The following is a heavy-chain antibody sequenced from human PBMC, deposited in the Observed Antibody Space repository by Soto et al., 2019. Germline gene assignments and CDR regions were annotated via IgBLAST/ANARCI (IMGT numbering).Heavy chain of an antibody. Sequence: SVKVSCKASGGTFSSYTISWVRQAPGQGLEWMGRIIPILGIANYAQKFQGRVTITADKSTSTAYMELSSLRSEDTAVYYCARVKLERPYDAFDIWGQGTMVTVSS. CDR1: GGTFSSYT. CDR2: IIPILGIA. V-gene: IGHV1-69*02. CDR3: ARVKLERPYDAFDI. D-gene: IGHD1-1*01. J-gene: IGHJ3*02.